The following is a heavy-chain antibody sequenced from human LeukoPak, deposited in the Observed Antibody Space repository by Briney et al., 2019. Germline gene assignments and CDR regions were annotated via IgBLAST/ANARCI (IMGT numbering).Heavy chain of an antibody. CDR3: ARGGRRF. D-gene: IGHD3-16*01. J-gene: IGHJ4*02. CDR2: ILYDGINK. V-gene: IGHV3-30-3*01. CDR1: GFTFSSYA. Sequence: GGSLRLSCAASGFTFSSYAMHWVRQAPDKGLEWVGVILYDGINKYYADSVKGRFTISRDNSKNTLYLQMNSLRAEDTAVYYCARGGRRFWGQGTLVTVSS.